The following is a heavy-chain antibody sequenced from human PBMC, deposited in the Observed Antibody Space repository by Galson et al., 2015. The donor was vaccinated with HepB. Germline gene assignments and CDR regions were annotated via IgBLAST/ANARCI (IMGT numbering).Heavy chain of an antibody. V-gene: IGHV3-23*01. Sequence: SLRLSCAASGFIFSSYAMTWVRQAPGGELEWVSVITSDAYSTYYADSVRGRFTISRDNSKNTLYLEMNNLRGEDTAIYYCAKALLGVTNDVFDFWGQGTMVTVSS. CDR2: ITSDAYST. CDR3: AKALLGVTNDVFDF. J-gene: IGHJ3*01. D-gene: IGHD4-17*01. CDR1: GFIFSSYA.